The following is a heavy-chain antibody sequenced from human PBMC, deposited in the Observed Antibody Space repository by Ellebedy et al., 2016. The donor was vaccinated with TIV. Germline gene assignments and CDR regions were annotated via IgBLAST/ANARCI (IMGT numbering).Heavy chain of an antibody. D-gene: IGHD6-19*01. Sequence: SVKVSCXASGGTFTNYALSWVRQAPGQGLEWMGGSIPVFATVSYAQKFQGRVTITADESTRTAYMELNSLTSEDTAVYYCARDLVVAGTGWFDPWGQGTLVTVSS. J-gene: IGHJ5*02. CDR3: ARDLVVAGTGWFDP. CDR1: GGTFTNYA. CDR2: SIPVFATV. V-gene: IGHV1-69*13.